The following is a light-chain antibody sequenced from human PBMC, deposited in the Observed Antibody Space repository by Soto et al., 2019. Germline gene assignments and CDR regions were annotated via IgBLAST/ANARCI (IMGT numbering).Light chain of an antibody. Sequence: QSALTQPASVSGSPGQSITISCTGTSSDVGDYNYVSWYQKDPGKAPKLMIYEVNNRPSGVSNRFFGSKSGNTASLTISGLQAEDEADYYCSSYTSSSTLIFGGGTKLTVL. V-gene: IGLV2-14*01. CDR3: SSYTSSSTLI. CDR2: EVN. CDR1: SSDVGDYNY. J-gene: IGLJ2*01.